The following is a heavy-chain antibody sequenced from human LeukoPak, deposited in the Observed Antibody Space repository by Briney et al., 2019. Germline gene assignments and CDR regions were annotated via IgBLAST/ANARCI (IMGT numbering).Heavy chain of an antibody. CDR2: IYHSGST. J-gene: IGHJ4*02. CDR3: ARLSDWLEY. CDR1: GYSISSGYY. Sequence: SETLSLTCAVSGYSISSGYYWGWIRQPPGQGLEWIGSIYHSGSTYYNPSLKSRVTISVDTSKNQFSLKLSSVTVADTAVYYCARLSDWLEYWGQGTLVTVSS. D-gene: IGHD3-9*01. V-gene: IGHV4-38-2*01.